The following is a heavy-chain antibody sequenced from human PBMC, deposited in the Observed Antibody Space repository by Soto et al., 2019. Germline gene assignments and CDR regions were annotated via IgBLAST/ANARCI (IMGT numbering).Heavy chain of an antibody. D-gene: IGHD2-15*01. CDR2: IIPILGIA. CDR3: AREVVGSHGMDV. Sequence: SVKVSCKASGGTFSSYTISWVRQAPGQGLEWMGRIIPILGIANYAQKFQGRVTMTADKSTSTVYMELSSLRSEDTAVYYCAREVVGSHGMDVWGQGTTVTVSS. J-gene: IGHJ6*02. V-gene: IGHV1-69*04. CDR1: GGTFSSYT.